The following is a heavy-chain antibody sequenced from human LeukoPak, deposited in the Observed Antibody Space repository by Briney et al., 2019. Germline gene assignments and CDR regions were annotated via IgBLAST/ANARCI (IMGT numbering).Heavy chain of an antibody. D-gene: IGHD3-10*01. V-gene: IGHV3-9*01. CDR3: ARPRSGSYYTTNYYYYYGMDV. J-gene: IGHJ6*02. CDR1: GFTFDDYA. CDR2: ISRNSDGI. Sequence: PGGSLRLSCTASGFTFDDYAMHWVRQVPGKGLEWVSGISRNSDGIGYADSVKGRFTTSRDNAKNSLYLQMNSLRAEDTAVYYCARPRSGSYYTTNYYYYYGMDVWGQGTTLTVSS.